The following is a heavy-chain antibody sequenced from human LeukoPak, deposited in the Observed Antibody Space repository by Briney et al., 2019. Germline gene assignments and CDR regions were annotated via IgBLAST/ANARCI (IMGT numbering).Heavy chain of an antibody. Sequence: ASVKVSCKASGYTFTSYGISWVRQAPGQGLEWMGWISAYNGNTNYAQKLQGRVTMTTDTSTSTAYMELRSLRSEDTAVYYCARVMDIVVVVAGKNYYGMDVWGQGTTVTVSS. V-gene: IGHV1-18*01. CDR2: ISAYNGNT. CDR1: GYTFTSYG. J-gene: IGHJ6*02. CDR3: ARVMDIVVVVAGKNYYGMDV. D-gene: IGHD2-15*01.